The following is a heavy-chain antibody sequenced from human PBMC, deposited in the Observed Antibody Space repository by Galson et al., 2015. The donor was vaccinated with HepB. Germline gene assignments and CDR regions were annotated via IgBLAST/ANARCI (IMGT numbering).Heavy chain of an antibody. CDR3: ASFGINSSGYSYGMDV. J-gene: IGHJ6*02. CDR2: IIPIFGTA. D-gene: IGHD3-22*01. V-gene: IGHV1-69*13. Sequence: SVKVSCKASGGTFSSYAISWVRQAPGQGLEWMGGIIPIFGTANYAQKFQGRVTITADESTSTAYMELSSLRSENTAVYYCASFGINSSGYSYGMDVWGQGTTVTVSS. CDR1: GGTFSSYA.